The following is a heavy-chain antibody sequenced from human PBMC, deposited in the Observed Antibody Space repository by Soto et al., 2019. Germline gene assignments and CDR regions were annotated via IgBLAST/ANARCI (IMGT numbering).Heavy chain of an antibody. Sequence: QVQLVQSGAEVKKPGSSVKVSCKASGGTFSSYTISWVRQAPGQGLEWMGRIIPILGIANYAQKFQGRVMITAEKTSITAYMELSSLRSEDTAVFYCARGYVYGFILPMSWGYRMDVWGQGTTVTVAS. D-gene: IGHD2-15*01. J-gene: IGHJ6*02. CDR1: GGTFSSYT. V-gene: IGHV1-69*02. CDR2: IIPILGIA. CDR3: ARGYVYGFILPMSWGYRMDV.